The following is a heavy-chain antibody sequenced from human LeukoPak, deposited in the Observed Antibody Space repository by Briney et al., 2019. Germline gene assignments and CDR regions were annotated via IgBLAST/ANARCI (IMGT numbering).Heavy chain of an antibody. V-gene: IGHV1-8*03. D-gene: IGHD3-16*01. Sequence: ASVKVSCKASGYTFTGNYMHWVRQAPGQGLEWMGWINPNSGNTGYAQNFQGRVTITRNTPLSTAYMELSSLRSEDTAVYYCARTPPGGDVDHWGQGTLVTVSS. CDR3: ARTPPGGDVDH. J-gene: IGHJ4*02. CDR2: INPNSGNT. CDR1: GYTFTGNY.